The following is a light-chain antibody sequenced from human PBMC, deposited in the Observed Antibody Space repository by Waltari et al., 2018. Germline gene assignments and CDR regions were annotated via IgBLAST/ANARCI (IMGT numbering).Light chain of an antibody. J-gene: IGLJ2*01. CDR2: KNN. CDR1: SSNIGSYY. CDR3: AAWDDSLSGVL. Sequence: QSVLTQPPSASGTPGQRVTISCSGSSSNIGSYYVNWYQQLPRTAPKLLIYKNNQRPSGVPDRFSGSKSGTSASLAISGGRSEDEADYYCAAWDDSLSGVLFGGGTKLTVL. V-gene: IGLV1-47*01.